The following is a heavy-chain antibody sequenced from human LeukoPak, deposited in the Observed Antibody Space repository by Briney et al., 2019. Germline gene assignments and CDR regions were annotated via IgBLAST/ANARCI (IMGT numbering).Heavy chain of an antibody. Sequence: PSETLSLTCTVSGGSISSHYWSWIRQPPGKGLEWIAYIYYSGSTNYNPSLTSRGTISVDTSKNQFSLKLRSVTAAETAVYYCARVDPDSSSTLEVFDYWGQGTLVTVSS. CDR1: GGSISSHY. J-gene: IGHJ4*02. D-gene: IGHD6-6*01. CDR3: ARVDPDSSSTLEVFDY. V-gene: IGHV4-59*11. CDR2: IYYSGST.